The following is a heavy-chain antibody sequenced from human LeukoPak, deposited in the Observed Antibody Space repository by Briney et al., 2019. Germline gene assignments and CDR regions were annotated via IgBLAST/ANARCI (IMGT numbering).Heavy chain of an antibody. D-gene: IGHD5-18*01. J-gene: IGHJ4*02. CDR1: GFTFGSQW. CDR2: ISTSGGGT. CDR3: AKRDSAGLYYFDY. Sequence: GGSLRLSCAASGFTFGSQWMSWVRQAPGKGLEWVSAISTSGGGTYYADSVKGRFTISRDNSKNTLYLQMNSLRAEDTAVYYCAKRDSAGLYYFDYWGQGTLVTVSS. V-gene: IGHV3-23*01.